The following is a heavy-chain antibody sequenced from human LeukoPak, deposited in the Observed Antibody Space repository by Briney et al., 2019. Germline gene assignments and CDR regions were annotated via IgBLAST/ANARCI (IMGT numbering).Heavy chain of an antibody. V-gene: IGHV4-34*01. Sequence: SETLSLTCAVSGGSSRDFSDYYWSWIRQPPGKGLEWMGEINESGSTYYSPSLSNRLTISVDTSKNQFSLKLSSVTAADTAVYYCARGGRGNYNAPFDYWGQGTLGTVSS. J-gene: IGHJ4*02. D-gene: IGHD1-26*01. CDR1: GGSSRDFSDYY. CDR3: ARGGRGNYNAPFDY. CDR2: INESGST.